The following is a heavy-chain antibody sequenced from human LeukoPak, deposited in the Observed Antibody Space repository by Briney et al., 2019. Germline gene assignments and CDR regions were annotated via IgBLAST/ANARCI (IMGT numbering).Heavy chain of an antibody. Sequence: GGSLRLSCAASGFTFRTYWMSWVRQAPGKGLEWVANIKQDGSEKYYVDSVKGRFTISRDNAKNSLYLKMNSLRVEDTAVYYCARDHSFDYWGQGTLVTVSS. CDR1: GFTFRTYW. V-gene: IGHV3-7*04. J-gene: IGHJ4*02. CDR3: ARDHSFDY. CDR2: IKQDGSEK.